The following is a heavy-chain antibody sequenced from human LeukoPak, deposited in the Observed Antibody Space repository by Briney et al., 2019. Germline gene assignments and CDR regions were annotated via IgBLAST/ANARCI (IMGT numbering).Heavy chain of an antibody. J-gene: IGHJ4*02. CDR1: GFTFSNPW. D-gene: IGHD3-22*01. V-gene: IGHV3-15*01. CDR2: VKSKSDGETT. CDR3: TTDGYYDSSGYVLFDH. Sequence: GGSLRLSCAASGFTFSNPWLTWVRQAPGKGLEWVGRVKSKSDGETTNYAAPVKGRFTISRDDSKNTLYLQMNSLKTEDTAVYYCTTDGYYDSSGYVLFDHWGQGTLVTVSS.